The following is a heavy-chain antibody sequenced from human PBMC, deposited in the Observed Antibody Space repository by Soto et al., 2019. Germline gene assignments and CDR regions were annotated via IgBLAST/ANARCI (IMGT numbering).Heavy chain of an antibody. CDR2: INPNSGGT. Sequence: ASVKVSCKASGYTFTGYYMHWVRQAPGQGLEWMGWINPNSGGTNYAQKFQGWVTMTRDTSISTAYMELSRLRSDDTAVYYCARDKLGIVLVPAASRRYYYYGMDVWGQGTTVTVSS. CDR1: GYTFTGYY. D-gene: IGHD2-2*01. CDR3: ARDKLGIVLVPAASRRYYYYGMDV. J-gene: IGHJ6*02. V-gene: IGHV1-2*04.